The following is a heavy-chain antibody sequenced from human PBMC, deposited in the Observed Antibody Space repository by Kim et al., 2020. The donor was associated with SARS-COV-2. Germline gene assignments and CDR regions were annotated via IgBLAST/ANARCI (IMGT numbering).Heavy chain of an antibody. CDR1: GFTFSSYE. Sequence: GGSLRLSCAASGFTFSSYEMNWVRQAPGKGLEWVSYISSSGSTIYYADSVKGRFTISRDNAKNSLYLQMNSLRAEDTAVYYCARVRWPGYYDSSGFADYWGQGTLVTVSS. D-gene: IGHD3-22*01. V-gene: IGHV3-48*03. CDR2: ISSSGSTI. CDR3: ARVRWPGYYDSSGFADY. J-gene: IGHJ4*02.